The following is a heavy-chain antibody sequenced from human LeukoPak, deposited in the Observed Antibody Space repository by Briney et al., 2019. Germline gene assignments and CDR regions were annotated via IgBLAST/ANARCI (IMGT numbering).Heavy chain of an antibody. Sequence: ASVKVSCKASGYTFTSYGISWVRQAPGQGLEWMGWISAYNGNTNYAQKLQGRVTMTTDTSTSTAYMELRSLRSDDTAVYYCARDLRGYSYGLYYYYYMDVWGKGTTVTISS. J-gene: IGHJ6*03. CDR2: ISAYNGNT. V-gene: IGHV1-18*01. CDR1: GYTFTSYG. CDR3: ARDLRGYSYGLYYYYYMDV. D-gene: IGHD5-18*01.